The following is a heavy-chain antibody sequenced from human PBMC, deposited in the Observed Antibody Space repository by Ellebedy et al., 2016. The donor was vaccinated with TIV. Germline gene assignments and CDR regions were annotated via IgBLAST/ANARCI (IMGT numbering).Heavy chain of an antibody. CDR1: GGSISSNNW. Sequence: MPSETLSLTCTVSGGSISSNNWWNWVRQPPGKGLEWIGEIHHSGNTNYNPSLKSRLAISVDKSNNQFSLKLSSVTAADMAVYYCARRRTMVRGMQGFDIWGQGTMVTVSS. V-gene: IGHV4-4*02. J-gene: IGHJ3*02. D-gene: IGHD3-10*01. CDR3: ARRRTMVRGMQGFDI. CDR2: IHHSGNT.